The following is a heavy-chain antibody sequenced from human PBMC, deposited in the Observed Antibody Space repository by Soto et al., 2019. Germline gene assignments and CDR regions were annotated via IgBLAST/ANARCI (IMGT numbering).Heavy chain of an antibody. V-gene: IGHV4-59*01. J-gene: IGHJ4*02. CDR3: ARGSYAPLPGI. D-gene: IGHD3-10*01. Sequence: QVQLQESGPGLVKPSETLSLNCTVSGGSISSYYWSWIRQFPGKGLEWIGYIHYSGSTNYNPSLKSRVTMSVDTSKNQVFLKLNSVTAADTAVYYCARGSYAPLPGIWGQGTLVTVSS. CDR2: IHYSGST. CDR1: GGSISSYY.